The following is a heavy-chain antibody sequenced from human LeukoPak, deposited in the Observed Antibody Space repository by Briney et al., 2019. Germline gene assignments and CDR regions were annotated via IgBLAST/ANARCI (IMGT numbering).Heavy chain of an antibody. J-gene: IGHJ1*01. D-gene: IGHD3-22*01. Sequence: ASVKVSCKASGGTFSSYAISWVRQAPGQGLEWMGGTIPIFGTANYAQKFQGRVTITADESTSTAYMELSSLRSEDTAVYYCARDDSSGYYNPAYFQHWGQGTLVTVSS. CDR1: GGTFSSYA. V-gene: IGHV1-69*13. CDR3: ARDDSSGYYNPAYFQH. CDR2: TIPIFGTA.